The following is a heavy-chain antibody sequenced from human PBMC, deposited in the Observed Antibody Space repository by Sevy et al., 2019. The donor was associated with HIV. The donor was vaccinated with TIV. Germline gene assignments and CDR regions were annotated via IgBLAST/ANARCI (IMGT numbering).Heavy chain of an antibody. CDR3: VRDGWDGSNYPDVFNV. D-gene: IGHD1-26*01. CDR2: IGSHGNT. CDR1: GFTFFTYG. J-gene: IGHJ3*01. Sequence: ASVKVSCQASGFTFFTYGVSWVRQAPGQGLEWMGWIGSHGNTKYAQNVQGRVTVTADKSTNKAYLEMRRLTYDDTAMYYCVRDGWDGSNYPDVFNVWGQGTMVTVSS. V-gene: IGHV1-18*04.